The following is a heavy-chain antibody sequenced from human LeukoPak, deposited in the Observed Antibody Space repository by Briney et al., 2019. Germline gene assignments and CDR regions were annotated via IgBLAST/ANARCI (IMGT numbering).Heavy chain of an antibody. CDR2: VNPYSGGT. CDR3: ARALPAIFGVAPCDY. D-gene: IGHD3-3*01. J-gene: IGHJ4*02. CDR1: GYSFTGFY. Sequence: ASVKVSCKAYGYSFTGFYIHWVRQAPGQGLEWMGWVNPYSGGTNYTQKFQGRITMTRDTSITTAYMELSSLRSDDTAVYYCARALPAIFGVAPCDYWGQGTLVTVSS. V-gene: IGHV1-2*02.